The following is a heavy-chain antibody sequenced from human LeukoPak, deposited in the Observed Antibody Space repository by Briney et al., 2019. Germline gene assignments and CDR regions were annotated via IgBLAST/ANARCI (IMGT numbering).Heavy chain of an antibody. V-gene: IGHV4-34*01. D-gene: IGHD2-2*01. Sequence: SETLSLTCAVYGVSFSGYYWSWIRQPPGKGLEWIGEINHSGSTNYNPSLKSRVTISVDTSKNQFSLKLSSVTAADTAVYYCARRPDIVVVPAAMRGTFDIWGQGTMVTVSS. J-gene: IGHJ3*02. CDR1: GVSFSGYY. CDR3: ARRPDIVVVPAAMRGTFDI. CDR2: INHSGST.